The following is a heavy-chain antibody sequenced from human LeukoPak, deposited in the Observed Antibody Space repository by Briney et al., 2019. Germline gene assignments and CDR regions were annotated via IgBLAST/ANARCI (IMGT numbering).Heavy chain of an antibody. CDR3: AARDGYNNLVY. CDR1: GGTFSSYA. J-gene: IGHJ4*02. CDR2: IIPILGIA. V-gene: IGHV1-69*04. Sequence: GASVKVSCKASGGTFSSYAISWVRQAPGQGLEWMGRIIPILGIANYAQKFQGRVTITADKSTSTAYMELSSLRSGDTAVDYCAARDGYNNLVYWGQGTLVTVSS. D-gene: IGHD5-24*01.